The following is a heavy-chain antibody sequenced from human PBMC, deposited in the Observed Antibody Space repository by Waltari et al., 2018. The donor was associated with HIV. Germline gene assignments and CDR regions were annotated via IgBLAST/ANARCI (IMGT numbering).Heavy chain of an antibody. V-gene: IGHV1-18*01. Sequence: QVHLVQSGAELRKPGASVTVSCKASGYTFTNYGITWVRQAPGQGLEWMGWISGKNGDTKYAQKVRGRVTMPTDTSTSTAYLEMGSLRFDDTAVYYCARDHYYGSSGYYSDYWGQGTLVTVSS. D-gene: IGHD3-22*01. CDR1: GYTFTNYG. J-gene: IGHJ4*02. CDR3: ARDHYYGSSGYYSDY. CDR2: ISGKNGDT.